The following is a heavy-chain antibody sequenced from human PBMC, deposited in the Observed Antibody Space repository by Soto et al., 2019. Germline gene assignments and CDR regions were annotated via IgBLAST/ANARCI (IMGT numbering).Heavy chain of an antibody. CDR3: AKEGSSTSYYYYYMDV. V-gene: IGHV3-9*01. Sequence: PGGSLRLSCAASGFTFDDYAMHWVRQAPGKGLEWVSGISWNSGSIGYADSVKGRFTISRDNAKNSLYLQMNSLRAEDTALYYCAKEGSSTSYYYYYMDVWGKGTTVTVSS. CDR2: ISWNSGSI. J-gene: IGHJ6*03. D-gene: IGHD6-13*01. CDR1: GFTFDDYA.